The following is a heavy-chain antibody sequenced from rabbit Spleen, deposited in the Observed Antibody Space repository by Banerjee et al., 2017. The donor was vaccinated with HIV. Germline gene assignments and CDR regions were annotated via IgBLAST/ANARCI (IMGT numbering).Heavy chain of an antibody. CDR2: INIVTGKS. J-gene: IGHJ4*01. CDR1: GVSLNDKDV. CDR3: ARDSGSGHYIDVLFSL. V-gene: IGHV1S45*01. Sequence: EQLEESGGGLVKPKGSLTLTCKASGVSLNDKDVMCWVRQAPGKGLEWIACINIVTGKSVYASWAKGRFTISKTSSTVDLEMTSLTVADTATYFCARDSGSGHYIDVLFSLWGPGTLVTVS. D-gene: IGHD1-1*01.